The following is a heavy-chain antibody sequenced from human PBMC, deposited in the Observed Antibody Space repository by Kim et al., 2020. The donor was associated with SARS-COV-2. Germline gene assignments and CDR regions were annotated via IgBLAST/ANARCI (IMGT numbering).Heavy chain of an antibody. J-gene: IGHJ6*02. CDR1: GGTFSSYA. V-gene: IGHV1-69*13. CDR2: IIPIFGTG. D-gene: IGHD6-13*01. Sequence: SVKVSCKASGGTFSSYAISWVRQAPGQGLEWMGGIIPIFGTGNYAQKFQGRVTITADESTSTAYMELSSLRSEDTAVYYCARSGYSSSWTKYYYYGMDVWRQGTTVTVSS. CDR3: ARSGYSSSWTKYYYYGMDV.